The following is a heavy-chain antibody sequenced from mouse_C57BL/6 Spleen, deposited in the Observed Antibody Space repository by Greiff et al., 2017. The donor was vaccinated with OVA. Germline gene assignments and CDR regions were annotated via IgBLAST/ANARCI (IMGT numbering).Heavy chain of an antibody. CDR2: ISYDGSN. J-gene: IGHJ2*01. D-gene: IGHD2-1*01. CDR1: GYSITSGYY. V-gene: IGHV3-6*01. Sequence: EVQLQESGPGLVKPSQSLSLTCSVTGYSITSGYYWNWIRQFPGNKLEWMGYISYDGSNNYNPSLKNRISITRDTSKNQVFLKLNSVTTEDTATYYCARTQYGNYFDYWGQGTTLTVSS. CDR3: ARTQYGNYFDY.